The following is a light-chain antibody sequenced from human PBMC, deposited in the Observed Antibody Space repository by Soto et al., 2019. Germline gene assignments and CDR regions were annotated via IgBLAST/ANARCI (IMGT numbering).Light chain of an antibody. V-gene: IGKV3-11*01. CDR2: DAS. CDR3: QQRSNWPLLT. Sequence: EIVLTQSPATLSLSPGERATLSCRASQSVSSYLAWYQQQPPQPPPLLIYDASTSAGGIPVRFSGTGYGTAFTLTTSSLEPGDFAVYYCQQRSNWPLLTFGGGTKVDIK. J-gene: IGKJ4*01. CDR1: QSVSSY.